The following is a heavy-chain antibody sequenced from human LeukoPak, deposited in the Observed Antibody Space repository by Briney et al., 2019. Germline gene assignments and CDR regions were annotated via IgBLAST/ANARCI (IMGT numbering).Heavy chain of an antibody. J-gene: IGHJ6*03. CDR2: IRSKAYGGTT. CDR1: GFTFGDYA. V-gene: IGHV3-49*04. Sequence: GGSLRLSCTASGFTFGDYAMSWVRQAPGKGLEWVGFIRSKAYGGTTEYAASVTGRFTISRDDSKSIAYLQMNSLKTEDTAVYYCSRDGNYYDSDYYYMDVWGKGTTVTISS. CDR3: SRDGNYYDSDYYYMDV. D-gene: IGHD3-22*01.